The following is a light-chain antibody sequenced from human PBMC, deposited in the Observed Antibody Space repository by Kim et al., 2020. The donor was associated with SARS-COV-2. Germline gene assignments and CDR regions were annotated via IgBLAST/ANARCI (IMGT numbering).Light chain of an antibody. V-gene: IGLV3-21*04. Sequence: PGKTGRITCGGNNIGSKSVNWYQKKPGQAPVLVIYYDSDRPSGIPERFSGSNAGKTATLTISRVEAGDEADYYCQVWNSSSDHVVFGGGTQLTVL. CDR3: QVWNSSSDHVV. CDR1: NIGSKS. CDR2: YDS. J-gene: IGLJ2*01.